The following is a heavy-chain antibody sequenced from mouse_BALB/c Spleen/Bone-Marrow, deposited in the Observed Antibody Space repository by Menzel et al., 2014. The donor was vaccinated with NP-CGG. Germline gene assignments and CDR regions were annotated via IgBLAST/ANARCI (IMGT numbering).Heavy chain of an antibody. CDR3: ARDRFYYGNYEFVY. CDR2: IDPSDSET. CDR1: GYTFTSYW. D-gene: IGHD2-1*01. J-gene: IGHJ3*01. Sequence: QVQLQQPGTELVKPGAPVNLSCKASGYTFTSYWMNWVKQRPGRGLEWIGRIDPSDSETHYNQKFKDKATLTVDKSSSTAYIQLSSLTAEDSAVYYCARDRFYYGNYEFVYWGQGTLVSVSA. V-gene: IGHV1-69*02.